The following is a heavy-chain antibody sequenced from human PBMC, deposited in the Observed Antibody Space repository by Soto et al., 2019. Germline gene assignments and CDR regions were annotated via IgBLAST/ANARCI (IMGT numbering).Heavy chain of an antibody. CDR3: ASESMGYYFDY. Sequence: EVQLVESGGGLVQPGGSPRLSCAASGFTFSSYWMSWVRQAPGKGLEWVANIKQDGSEKYYVDSVKGRFTISRDNAKNSLYLQMNSLRAEDTAVYYCASESMGYYFDYWGQGTLVTVSS. D-gene: IGHD2-21*01. V-gene: IGHV3-7*01. J-gene: IGHJ4*02. CDR2: IKQDGSEK. CDR1: GFTFSSYW.